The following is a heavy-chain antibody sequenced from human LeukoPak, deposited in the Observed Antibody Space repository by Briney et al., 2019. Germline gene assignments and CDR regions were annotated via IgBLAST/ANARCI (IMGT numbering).Heavy chain of an antibody. V-gene: IGHV3-7*01. CDR2: IKQDGSEK. D-gene: IGHD3-22*01. J-gene: IGHJ6*02. Sequence: GGSLRLSCAASGFTFSSYWMSWVRQAPGKGLEGVANIKQDGSEKYYVDSVKGRFTISRDNAKNSLYLQMNSLRAEDTAVYYCARELTYYYDSSGYRPSLYYYYYGMDVWGQGITVTVSS. CDR1: GFTFSSYW. CDR3: ARELTYYYDSSGYRPSLYYYYYGMDV.